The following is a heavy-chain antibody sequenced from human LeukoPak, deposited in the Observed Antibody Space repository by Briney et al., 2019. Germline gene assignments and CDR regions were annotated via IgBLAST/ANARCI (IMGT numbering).Heavy chain of an antibody. CDR3: ARDQTYYGSGSDAFDI. J-gene: IGHJ3*02. CDR2: IIPIFGTA. V-gene: IGHV1-69*01. Sequence: EASVKVSCKASGGTFSSYAISWVRQAPGQGLEWMGGIIPIFGTANYAQKFQGRVTITADESTSTAYMELSSLRSEDTAVYYCARDQTYYGSGSDAFDIWGQGTMVTVSS. CDR1: GGTFSSYA. D-gene: IGHD3-10*01.